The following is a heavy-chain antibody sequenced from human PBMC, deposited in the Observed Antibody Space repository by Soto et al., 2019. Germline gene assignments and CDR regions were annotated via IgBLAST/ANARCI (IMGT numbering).Heavy chain of an antibody. J-gene: IGHJ5*02. D-gene: IGHD1-7*01. Sequence: EGSLRLSCAASGFTFSSYALSWVRQASGKGLGSFSAISGSGGTTYYADSVKGRITISGANSKNTLYLQMNSLSAEDTAVYYCAKGSPTTISPNWFDPWGQGTLVTVSS. V-gene: IGHV3-23*01. CDR1: GFTFSSYA. CDR3: AKGSPTTISPNWFDP. CDR2: ISGSGGTT.